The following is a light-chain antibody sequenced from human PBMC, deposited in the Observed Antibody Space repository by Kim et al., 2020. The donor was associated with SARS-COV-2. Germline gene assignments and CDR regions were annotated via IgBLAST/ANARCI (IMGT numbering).Light chain of an antibody. V-gene: IGKV1-39*01. CDR2: AAS. CDR3: QQSYITPLT. Sequence: ASVGDRITITCRASQSIRNYLNWYQHKPGKAPKVLIYAASSLQSGVPSRFSGSGSGTDFTLTISSLQPEDFATYYCQQSYITPLTFGGGTKVEIK. J-gene: IGKJ4*01. CDR1: QSIRNY.